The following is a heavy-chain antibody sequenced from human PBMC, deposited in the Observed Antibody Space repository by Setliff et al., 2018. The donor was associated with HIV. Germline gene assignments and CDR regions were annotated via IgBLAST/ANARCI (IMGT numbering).Heavy chain of an antibody. V-gene: IGHV1-69*05. CDR2: IIPIFGTA. CDR3: ARSYYYDSSGYYC. J-gene: IGHJ4*02. D-gene: IGHD3-22*01. Sequence: SVKVSCKASGGTFNSYAISWVRQAPGQGLEWMGGIIPIFGTANYAQKFQGRVTITTDESTSTAYMELSSLRSEDTAVYYCARSYYYDSSGYYCWGQGTLVTVSS. CDR1: GGTFNSYA.